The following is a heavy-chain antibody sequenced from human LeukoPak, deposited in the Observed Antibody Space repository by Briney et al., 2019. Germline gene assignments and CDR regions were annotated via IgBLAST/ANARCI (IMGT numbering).Heavy chain of an antibody. J-gene: IGHJ5*02. CDR3: ARAPPYYYGSGSYYPLFDP. Sequence: SETLSLTCTVSGGSISSSSYYWGWIRQPPGKGLEWIGSIYYSGSTYYNPSLKSRATISVDTSKNQFSLKLSSVTAADTAVYYCARAPPYYYGSGSYYPLFDPWGQGTLVTVSS. V-gene: IGHV4-39*01. CDR1: GGSISSSSYY. D-gene: IGHD3-10*01. CDR2: IYYSGST.